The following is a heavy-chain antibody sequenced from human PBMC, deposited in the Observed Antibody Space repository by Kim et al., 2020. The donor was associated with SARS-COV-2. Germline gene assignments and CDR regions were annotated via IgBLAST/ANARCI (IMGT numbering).Heavy chain of an antibody. CDR1: GGSFSDYS. CDR2: INHTGGT. Sequence: SETLSLTCAVYGGSFSDYSWIWIRQPPGKGLEWIGEINHTGGTNQNPSLESRVIISVDTSKNQFSLKLKSVTAADTAVYYCVRAYLATIGYWGQGTLVTV. V-gene: IGHV4-34*01. CDR3: VRAYLATIGY. J-gene: IGHJ4*02. D-gene: IGHD1-26*01.